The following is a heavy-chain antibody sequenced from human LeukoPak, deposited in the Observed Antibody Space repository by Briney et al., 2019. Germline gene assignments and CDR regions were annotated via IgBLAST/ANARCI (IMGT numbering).Heavy chain of an antibody. CDR1: GFTFSGYA. J-gene: IGHJ4*02. CDR2: ISGSGGST. V-gene: IGHV3-23*01. D-gene: IGHD1-26*01. Sequence: GGSLRLSCAASGFTFSGYAMTWVRQAPGKGLEWVSTISGSGGSTYYADSVKGRFAISRDNSKNTLYLQMNSLRAEDTAVYYCAKTMGSIDHDYWGQGTLVTVSS. CDR3: AKTMGSIDHDY.